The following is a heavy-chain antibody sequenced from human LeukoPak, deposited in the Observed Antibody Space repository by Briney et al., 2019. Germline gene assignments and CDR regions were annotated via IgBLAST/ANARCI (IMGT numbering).Heavy chain of an antibody. Sequence: GESLKISCKGSGYSFTSYWIGWVRQMPGKGLEWMGIIYPGDSDTRYSSSFQGQVTISADKSISTAYLQRNTLRASDTAMYYCARRKYNYGYDYWGQGTLVTVSS. V-gene: IGHV5-51*01. CDR1: GYSFTSYW. D-gene: IGHD5-18*01. CDR3: ARRKYNYGYDY. J-gene: IGHJ4*02. CDR2: IYPGDSDT.